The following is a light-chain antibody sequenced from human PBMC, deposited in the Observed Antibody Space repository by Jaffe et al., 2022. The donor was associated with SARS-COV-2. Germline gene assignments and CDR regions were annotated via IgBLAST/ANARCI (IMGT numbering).Light chain of an antibody. CDR2: RAP. V-gene: IGKV3-20*01. Sequence: EIVLTQSPGTLSLSPGERATLSCRASHNVNNNYLAWYQQKPGQAPRLLIYRAPNRATGVPDRFSGSGSGTDFTLTISRLEPEDFAVYYCQQYGSFPITFGQGTRLEIK. CDR3: QQYGSFPIT. CDR1: HNVNNNY. J-gene: IGKJ5*01.